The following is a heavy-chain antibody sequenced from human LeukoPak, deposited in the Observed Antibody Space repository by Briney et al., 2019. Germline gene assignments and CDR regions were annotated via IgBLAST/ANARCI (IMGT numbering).Heavy chain of an antibody. Sequence: PGRSLRLSCGASGYTFSSHAMHWVRQAPGKGLEWVAVISDDGTKKYYADSVKGRFTISRDNSKNTLSLQMNSLRAEDTAVYYCASRYSSSWALDYWGQGTLVTVSS. CDR2: ISDDGTKK. J-gene: IGHJ4*02. CDR3: ASRYSSSWALDY. D-gene: IGHD6-13*01. V-gene: IGHV3-30*01. CDR1: GYTFSSHA.